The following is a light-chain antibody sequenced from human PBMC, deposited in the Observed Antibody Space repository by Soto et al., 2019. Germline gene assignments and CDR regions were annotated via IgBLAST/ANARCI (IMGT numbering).Light chain of an antibody. V-gene: IGKV1-9*01. J-gene: IGKJ5*01. CDR1: QGISSY. CDR3: QQLNSYHSIT. CDR2: AAS. Sequence: DIQLTQSPSFLSASVGDRVTITCRASQGISSYLAWYQQKPGKAPKLLIYAASTLQSGVPSRFSVSGSGTEYTLTISSLQPEDFATYYCQQLNSYHSITFGQGTRREIK.